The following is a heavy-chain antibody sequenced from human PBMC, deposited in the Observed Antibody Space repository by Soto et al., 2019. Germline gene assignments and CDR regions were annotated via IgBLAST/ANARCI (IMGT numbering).Heavy chain of an antibody. CDR2: FNHSGSN. V-gene: IGHV4-34*01. D-gene: IGHD3-9*01. CDR3: ARGGSNDWQVAFDI. CDR1: GGSFSTYY. J-gene: IGHJ3*02. Sequence: QLQQWGAGLLKPSATLSLTCVVSGGSFSTYYYNGIRQSPGKGLEWIGEFNHSGSNNYSPSLKSRVTMSLDTSKNQFSLKLTSVTAADTAVYYCARGGSNDWQVAFDIWGQGTMVTVSS.